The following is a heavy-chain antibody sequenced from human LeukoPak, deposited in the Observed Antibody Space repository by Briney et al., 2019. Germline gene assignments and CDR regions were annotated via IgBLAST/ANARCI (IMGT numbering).Heavy chain of an antibody. D-gene: IGHD3-10*01. V-gene: IGHV1-69*13. Sequence: ASVKVSCKASGGTFSSYAISWVRQAPGQGLEWMGGIIPIFGTANYAQKFQGRVTITADESTSTAYMELSSLRSEDTAVYYCARSLAGEGAGTPNHWYFDLWGRGTLVTVSS. J-gene: IGHJ2*01. CDR3: ARSLAGEGAGTPNHWYFDL. CDR1: GGTFSSYA. CDR2: IIPIFGTA.